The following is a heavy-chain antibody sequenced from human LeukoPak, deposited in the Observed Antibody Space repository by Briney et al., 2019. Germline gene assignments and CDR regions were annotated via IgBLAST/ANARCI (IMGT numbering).Heavy chain of an antibody. D-gene: IGHD3-22*01. CDR3: ARVGGYYDSSGYFDY. J-gene: IGHJ4*02. CDR2: MNPNSGNT. CDR1: GYTFTSYD. V-gene: IGHV1-8*01. Sequence: ASVKVSCKASGYTFTSYDINWVRQATGQGLEWMGWMNPNSGNTGYAQKLQGRVTMTTDTSTSTAYMELRSLRSDDTAVYYCARVGGYYDSSGYFDYWGQGTLVTVSS.